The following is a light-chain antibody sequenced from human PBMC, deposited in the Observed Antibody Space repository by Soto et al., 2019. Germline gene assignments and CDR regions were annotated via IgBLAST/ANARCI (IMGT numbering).Light chain of an antibody. CDR1: QNIRNF. V-gene: IGKV1-39*01. CDR3: QQSYSYIRA. CDR2: AAS. Sequence: DIQMTQSPSSLSASVGDTVTITCRASQNIRNFLNWYQQKPGKAPKLLIFAASNLKSGVPSRFTASGSGTDFTLIINRLQPEDLATYYCQQSYSYIRAFGQGTTVEI. J-gene: IGKJ1*01.